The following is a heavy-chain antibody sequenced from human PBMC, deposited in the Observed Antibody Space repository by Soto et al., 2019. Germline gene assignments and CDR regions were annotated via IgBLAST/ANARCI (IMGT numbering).Heavy chain of an antibody. CDR3: ARGGYCSGGSCHHYYYYGMDV. Sequence: GASVKVSCKASGYTFTSYYMHWVRQAPGQGLEWMGIINPSGGSTSYAQKFQGRVTMTRDTSTSTVYMELSSLRSEDTAVYYCARGGYCSGGSCHHYYYYGMDVCGQRTTVTVSS. J-gene: IGHJ6*02. CDR2: INPSGGST. V-gene: IGHV1-46*01. D-gene: IGHD2-15*01. CDR1: GYTFTSYY.